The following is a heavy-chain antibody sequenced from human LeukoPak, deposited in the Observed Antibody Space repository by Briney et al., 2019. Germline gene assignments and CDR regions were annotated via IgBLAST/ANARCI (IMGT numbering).Heavy chain of an antibody. CDR3: VKDLSGTWSFDY. D-gene: IGHD1-26*01. Sequence: SGGSLRLSCSASGFPFNTHFMHWVRQTPGKALEYVSTISTNEETTFYADSVTGRFTISRDNSQNTLYLQMSSLRPDDTAVYYCVKDLSGTWSFDYWGQGTLVTVSS. CDR1: GFPFNTHF. CDR2: ISTNEETT. J-gene: IGHJ4*02. V-gene: IGHV3-64D*06.